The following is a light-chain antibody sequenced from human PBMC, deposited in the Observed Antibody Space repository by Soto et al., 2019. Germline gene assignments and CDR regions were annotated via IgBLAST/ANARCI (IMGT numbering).Light chain of an antibody. J-gene: IGLJ2*01. CDR3: QSYDNNNQVV. Sequence: NFMLTQPHSVSESPGKTVTISCTRSSGSIASNYVQWYQQRPGSAPTTVIYDDNQRPSGVPDRFSGSIDSSSNSASLTISGLTTEDEADYYCQSYDNNNQVVFGGGTQLTVL. CDR1: SGSIASNY. CDR2: DDN. V-gene: IGLV6-57*04.